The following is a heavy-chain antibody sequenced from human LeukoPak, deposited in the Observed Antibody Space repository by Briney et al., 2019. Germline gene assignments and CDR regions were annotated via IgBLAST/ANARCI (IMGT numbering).Heavy chain of an antibody. CDR2: ISYDGSNK. CDR1: GFTFSSYG. V-gene: IGHV3-30*18. CDR3: AKGRGYSGYDNFDY. Sequence: PGGSLRLSCAASGFTFSSYGMHWVRQAPGKGLEWVAVISYDGSNKYYADSVKGRFTISRDNSKNTLYLQMNSLRAEDTAVYYCAKGRGYSGYDNFDYWGQGTLVTVPS. J-gene: IGHJ4*02. D-gene: IGHD5-12*01.